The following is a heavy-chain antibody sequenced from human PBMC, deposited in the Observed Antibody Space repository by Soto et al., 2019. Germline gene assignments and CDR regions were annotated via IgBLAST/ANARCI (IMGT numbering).Heavy chain of an antibody. CDR1: GFTFDDYA. Sequence: EVQLVESGGGLVQPGRSLRLSCAASGFTFDDYAMHWVRQAPGKGLEWVSGISWNSGSIGYADSVRGRFTISRDNAKNSLYLQMNSLRAEDTALYYCAKDTMVRGVTRYYYYYYMDVWGKGTTVTVSS. CDR3: AKDTMVRGVTRYYYYYYMDV. CDR2: ISWNSGSI. D-gene: IGHD3-10*01. V-gene: IGHV3-9*01. J-gene: IGHJ6*03.